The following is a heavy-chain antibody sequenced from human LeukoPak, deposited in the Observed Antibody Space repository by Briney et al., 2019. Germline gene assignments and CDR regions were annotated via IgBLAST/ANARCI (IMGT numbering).Heavy chain of an antibody. CDR2: IYYSGST. J-gene: IGHJ4*02. Sequence: SQTLSLTCTVSGGSISSGDYYWSWIRQPPGKGLEWIGYIYYSGSTYYNPSLKSRVTISVDTSKNQFSLKLSSVTATDTAVYYCARTTYYYDSSGYFTFDYWGQGTLVTVSS. V-gene: IGHV4-30-4*08. CDR3: ARTTYYYDSSGYFTFDY. D-gene: IGHD3-22*01. CDR1: GGSISSGDYY.